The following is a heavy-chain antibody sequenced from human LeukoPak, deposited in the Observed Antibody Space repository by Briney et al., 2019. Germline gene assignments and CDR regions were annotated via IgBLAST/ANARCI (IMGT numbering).Heavy chain of an antibody. D-gene: IGHD3-22*01. CDR2: LHYSGST. V-gene: IGHV4-59*01. Sequence: SETLSLTCTVSGGSISSYYWSWIRQPPGKGLEWIGYLHYSGSTNYNPSLKSRVTISIDTSKRQVSLKLSSVTAADTAVYYCARDDSTGLEGVWGQGTLVTVSS. CDR3: ARDDSTGLEGV. CDR1: GGSISSYY. J-gene: IGHJ4*02.